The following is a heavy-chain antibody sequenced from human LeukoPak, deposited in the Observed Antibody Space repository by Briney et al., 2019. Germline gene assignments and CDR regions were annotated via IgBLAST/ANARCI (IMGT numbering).Heavy chain of an antibody. CDR1: GGSINSSSSY. D-gene: IGHD1-26*01. CDR2: IYYTGST. CDR3: ATPNSGSYSYFDC. Sequence: SETLSLTCTVSGGSINSSSSYWGWIRQPPGKGLEWIGNIYYTGSTSYTPPLKSRVTMSVDTSKNQFSLKLNSVTAADTAVYYCATPNSGSYSYFDCWGQGTLVTVSS. J-gene: IGHJ4*02. V-gene: IGHV4-39*01.